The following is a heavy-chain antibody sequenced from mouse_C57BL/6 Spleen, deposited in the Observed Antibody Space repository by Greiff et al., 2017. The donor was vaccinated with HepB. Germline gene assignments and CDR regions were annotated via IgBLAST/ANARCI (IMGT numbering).Heavy chain of an antibody. CDR2: IDPSDSYT. D-gene: IGHD2-5*01. J-gene: IGHJ1*03. V-gene: IGHV1-50*01. Sequence: VQLQQPGAELVKPGASVKLSCKASGYTFTSYWMQWVKQRPGQGLEWIGEIDPSDSYTNYNQKFKGKATLTVDTSSSTAYMQLSSLTSEDSAVYYCARWGSKGYFDVWGTGTTVTVSS. CDR1: GYTFTSYW. CDR3: ARWGSKGYFDV.